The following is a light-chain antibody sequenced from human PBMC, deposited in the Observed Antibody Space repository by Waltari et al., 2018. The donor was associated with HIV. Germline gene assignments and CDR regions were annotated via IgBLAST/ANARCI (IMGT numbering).Light chain of an antibody. CDR3: SSYTSTSTVYV. V-gene: IGLV2-14*03. J-gene: IGLJ1*01. CDR1: SSDVGGYNS. Sequence: QSALTQPASVSGSPGQSITISCTGPSSDVGGYNSVSWYQLHPGKAPKLMIYAVSNRPSVVSNRFSYSKSDNTASLTISGLQAEDEADYYCSSYTSTSTVYVFGTGTEVTVL. CDR2: AVS.